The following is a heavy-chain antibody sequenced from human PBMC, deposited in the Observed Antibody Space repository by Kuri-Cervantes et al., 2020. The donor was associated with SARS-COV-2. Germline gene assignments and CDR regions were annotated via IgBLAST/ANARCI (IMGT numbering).Heavy chain of an antibody. CDR3: VRDWRYCSSTSCLNWFDP. J-gene: IGHJ5*02. V-gene: IGHV1-69*13. Sequence: SVKVSCKASGGTFSSYAISWVRQAPGQGLEWMGGIIPIFGTANYAQKFQGRVTITADESTSTAYMELSSLRSEDTAVYYCVRDWRYCSSTSCLNWFDPWGQGTLVTVSS. CDR2: IIPIFGTA. D-gene: IGHD2-2*01. CDR1: GGTFSSYA.